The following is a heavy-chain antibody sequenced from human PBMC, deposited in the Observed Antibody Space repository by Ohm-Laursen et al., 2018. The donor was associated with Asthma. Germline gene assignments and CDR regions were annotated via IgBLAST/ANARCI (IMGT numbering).Heavy chain of an antibody. CDR3: ARDQGGLNSGVVNLIYYYYGMDV. Sequence: GSLRLSCAAPGFTFDDYAMHWVRQAPGKGLEWVANIKQDGSEKYYVDSVKGRFTISRDNAKNSLYLQMNSLRAEDTAVYYCARDQGGLNSGVVNLIYYYYGMDVWGQGTTVTVSS. V-gene: IGHV3-7*05. CDR1: GFTFDDYA. J-gene: IGHJ6*02. CDR2: IKQDGSEK. D-gene: IGHD4-23*01.